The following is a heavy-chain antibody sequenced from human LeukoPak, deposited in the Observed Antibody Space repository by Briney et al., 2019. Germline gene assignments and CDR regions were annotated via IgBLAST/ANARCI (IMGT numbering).Heavy chain of an antibody. CDR1: GFTFTNAW. CDR2: IKSKTDGGTT. D-gene: IGHD2-15*01. V-gene: IGHV3-15*01. CDR3: TTDLTVAANYYYYYMDV. Sequence: PGGSLRLSCAASGFTFTNAWMSWVRQAPGKGLEWVGRIKSKTDGGTTDYAAPVKGRFSISRDASKNTLYLQMNSLKTEDTAVYCCTTDLTVAANYYYYYMDVWGKGTTVTVSS. J-gene: IGHJ6*03.